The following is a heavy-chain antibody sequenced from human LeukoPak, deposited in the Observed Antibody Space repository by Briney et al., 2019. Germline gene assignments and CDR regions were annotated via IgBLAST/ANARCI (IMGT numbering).Heavy chain of an antibody. CDR1: GFTFSSYA. D-gene: IGHD2-2*01. V-gene: IGHV3-23*01. CDR2: ISGSGGST. Sequence: PGGSLRLSCAASGFTFSSYAMSWVRPAPGKGREWVSAISGSGGSTYYADSVKGRFTISRDNSKNTLYLQMNSLRAEDTAVYYCAKDPRYCSSTSCVDYWGQGTLVTVSS. J-gene: IGHJ4*02. CDR3: AKDPRYCSSTSCVDY.